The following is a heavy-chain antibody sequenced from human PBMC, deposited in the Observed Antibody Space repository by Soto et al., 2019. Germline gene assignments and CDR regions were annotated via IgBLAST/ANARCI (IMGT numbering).Heavy chain of an antibody. CDR3: AKDSGSYYVYAFDI. D-gene: IGHD1-26*01. J-gene: IGHJ3*02. CDR2: ISWNSGSI. CDR1: GFTFDDYA. Sequence: GGSLRLSCASSGFTFDDYAMHWVRQATGKGLEWVSGISWNSGSIGYADSVKGRFTISRDNAKNSLYLQMNSLRAEDTALYYCAKDSGSYYVYAFDIWGQGTMVTVSS. V-gene: IGHV3-9*01.